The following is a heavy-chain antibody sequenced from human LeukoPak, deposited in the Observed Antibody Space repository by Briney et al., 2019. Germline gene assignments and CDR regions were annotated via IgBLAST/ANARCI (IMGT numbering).Heavy chain of an antibody. CDR1: GFTFSSYW. CDR2: INSDGSTT. V-gene: IGHV3-74*01. J-gene: IGHJ5*01. CDR3: ARGGSSSWYGS. Sequence: GGSLRLSCAASGFTFSSYWMHWVRQAPGKGLVWVSRINSDGSTTSHADSVKGRFTISRDNAKNTLFLQMNSLRAEDTAVYYRARGGSSSWYGSWGQGTLVTVSS. D-gene: IGHD6-13*01.